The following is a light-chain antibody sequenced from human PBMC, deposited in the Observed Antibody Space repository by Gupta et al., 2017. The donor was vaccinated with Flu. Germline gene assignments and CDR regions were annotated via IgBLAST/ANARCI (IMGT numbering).Light chain of an antibody. J-gene: IGLJ2*01. V-gene: IGLV3-9*01. Sequence: LGQTAKITCGGNNSGNKNVHWYQQKPGQAPVLVIYRDTNRPSGIPERFSGSNSGNTATLTISGAQAGDEADYYCQVGDSYTAVIFGGGTRVTVL. CDR2: RDT. CDR3: QVGDSYTAVI. CDR1: NSGNKN.